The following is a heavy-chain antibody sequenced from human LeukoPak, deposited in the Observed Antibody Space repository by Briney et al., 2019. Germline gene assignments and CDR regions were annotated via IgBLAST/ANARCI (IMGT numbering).Heavy chain of an antibody. V-gene: IGHV7-4-1*02. D-gene: IGHD6-19*01. Sequence: ASVKVSCKASGYTFTTYPINWVRQAPGQGLEWMGWINTNTGNPTYAQGFTGRFVFSLDTSVSTAYLQISSLKAEDTAVYYCAREPNYSSGWAFDYWGQGTLVTVSS. J-gene: IGHJ4*02. CDR2: INTNTGNP. CDR3: AREPNYSSGWAFDY. CDR1: GYTFTTYP.